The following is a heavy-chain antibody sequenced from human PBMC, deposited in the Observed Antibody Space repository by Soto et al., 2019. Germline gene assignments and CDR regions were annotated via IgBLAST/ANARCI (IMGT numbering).Heavy chain of an antibody. D-gene: IGHD2-15*01. V-gene: IGHV3-33*08. CDR3: ASFPFCSGGSCYSHYYYGMDV. J-gene: IGHJ6*02. CDR2: IWYDGSNK. Sequence: GGSLRLSCAASGFTFSSYGMHWVRQAPGKGLEWVAVIWYDGSNKYYADSVKGRFTISRDNSKNTLYLQMNSLRAEDTAVYYCASFPFCSGGSCYSHYYYGMDVWGQGTTVTVSS. CDR1: GFTFSSYG.